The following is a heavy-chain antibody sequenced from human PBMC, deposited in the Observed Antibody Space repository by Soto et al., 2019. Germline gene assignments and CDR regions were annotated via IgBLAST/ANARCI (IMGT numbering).Heavy chain of an antibody. CDR1: GFTFSSYA. CDR2: ISDSGGST. J-gene: IGHJ4*02. V-gene: IGHV3-23*01. Sequence: PGGSLRLSCAASGFTFSSYAMSWVRQAPGKGLEWVSAISDSGGSTYYADSVAGRFTISRDNSRHTLYLQMNSLRAEDTAIYYCAKALGRDFSDFDSWGQGTQVTVSS. CDR3: AKALGRDFSDFDS. D-gene: IGHD3-10*01.